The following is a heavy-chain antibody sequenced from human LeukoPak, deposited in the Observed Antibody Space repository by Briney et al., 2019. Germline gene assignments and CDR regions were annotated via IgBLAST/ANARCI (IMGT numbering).Heavy chain of an antibody. CDR1: GGSISNYY. CDR3: AREAGARGATGFDF. CDR2: IYSSGST. V-gene: IGHV4-4*07. J-gene: IGHJ4*02. Sequence: ETLSLTCTVSGGSISNYYWTWIRQPAGEGLEWIGRIYSSGSTNYNPSLKSRVTMSLDTSKNQFSLKLSSVTAADTAVYYCAREAGARGATGFDFWGQGTLVTVSS. D-gene: IGHD3-10*01.